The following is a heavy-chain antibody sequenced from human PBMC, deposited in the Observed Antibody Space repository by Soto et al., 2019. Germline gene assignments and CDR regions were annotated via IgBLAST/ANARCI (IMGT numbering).Heavy chain of an antibody. CDR1: VLTFSSYA. CDR3: AKEGEYSSSSFAFDI. J-gene: IGHJ3*02. Sequence: GSLRLSCAASVLTFSSYAMSWVRQAPGKGLEWVSAISGSGGSTYYADSVKGRFTISRDNSKNTLYLQMNSLRAEDTAVYYCAKEGEYSSSSFAFDIWGQGTMVTVSS. D-gene: IGHD6-6*01. CDR2: ISGSGGST. V-gene: IGHV3-23*01.